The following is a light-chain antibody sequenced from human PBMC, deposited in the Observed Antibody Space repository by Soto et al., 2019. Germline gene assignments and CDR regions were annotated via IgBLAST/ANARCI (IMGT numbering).Light chain of an antibody. CDR2: GAS. CDR1: QSISIN. J-gene: IGKJ1*01. CDR3: QQFRNWPWT. Sequence: IVLTQSPGTLSVSPGDRVTLACSASQSISINLAWYQHTPGQAPRLLIHGASTRATGVPARISGSGSGTEFTLTISSLQSEDFAVYYCQQFRNWPWTFGQGTKVDI. V-gene: IGKV3D-15*01.